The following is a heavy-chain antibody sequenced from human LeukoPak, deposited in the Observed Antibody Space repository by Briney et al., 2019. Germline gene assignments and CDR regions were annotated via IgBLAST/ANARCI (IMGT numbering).Heavy chain of an antibody. J-gene: IGHJ5*02. Sequence: SETLSLTCTVSGGSITSSSYYWGWIRQPPGRGLEWIGSIFYRGSTYYNPSLKSRVTISVDTSKNQFSLKLSSVTAADTAVYYCARRFLNTVNWFDPWGQGTLVTVSS. V-gene: IGHV4-39*07. CDR3: ARRFLNTVNWFDP. CDR2: IFYRGST. CDR1: GGSITSSSYY. D-gene: IGHD2/OR15-2a*01.